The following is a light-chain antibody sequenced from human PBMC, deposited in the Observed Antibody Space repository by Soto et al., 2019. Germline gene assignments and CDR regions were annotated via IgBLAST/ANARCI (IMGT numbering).Light chain of an antibody. Sequence: EIVLTQSPATLSLSPGERAALSCRASQSVHNYLAWYQQKPGQAPRLLIYGASSRATGIPDRFSGSGSVTDFTLTISRLEPEDFAVYYCQQYGSSSTFGQGTKVDIK. CDR1: QSVHNY. CDR3: QQYGSSST. CDR2: GAS. V-gene: IGKV3-20*01. J-gene: IGKJ1*01.